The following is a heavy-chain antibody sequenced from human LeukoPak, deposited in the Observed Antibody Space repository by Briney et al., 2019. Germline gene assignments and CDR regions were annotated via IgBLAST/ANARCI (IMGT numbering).Heavy chain of an antibody. V-gene: IGHV3-21*01. Sequence: GGSLRLSCAASGFTFSSYSMNWVRQAPGKGLEWVSSIRSSSSYIYYADSVKGRFTISRDNAKNSLYLQMNSLRAEDTAVYYCASSMVVVVPAATSHYYYYGMDVWGQGTTVTVSS. D-gene: IGHD2-2*01. J-gene: IGHJ6*02. CDR2: IRSSSSYI. CDR1: GFTFSSYS. CDR3: ASSMVVVVPAATSHYYYYGMDV.